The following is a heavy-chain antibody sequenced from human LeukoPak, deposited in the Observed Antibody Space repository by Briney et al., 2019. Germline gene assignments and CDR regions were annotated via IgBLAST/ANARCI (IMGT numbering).Heavy chain of an antibody. V-gene: IGHV4-38-2*02. CDR2: IYDSGST. CDR3: ARVFSTNYYDDRGWFDP. Sequence: SETLSLTCTVSGYSISSGYYWGWIRQPPGKGLEWIGEIYDSGSTNYNPSLKSRVTISVDTSKNQFSLKLSSVTAADTAVYYCARVFSTNYYDDRGWFDPWGQGTLVTVSS. J-gene: IGHJ5*02. D-gene: IGHD3-22*01. CDR1: GYSISSGYY.